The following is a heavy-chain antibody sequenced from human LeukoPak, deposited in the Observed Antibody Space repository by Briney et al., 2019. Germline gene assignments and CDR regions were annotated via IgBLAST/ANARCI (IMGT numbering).Heavy chain of an antibody. D-gene: IGHD3-22*01. J-gene: IGHJ5*02. Sequence: SETLSLTCSVSGGSLSSYYWSWIRQPPGKGLEWIGESDHSGSTNYYPSLKSRVTISVDTSKNQFSLRLNSVTAADTAIYYCVRGRSYFYDTSGYYANWFDPWGQGTPVTVSS. V-gene: IGHV4-34*01. CDR1: GGSLSSYY. CDR2: SDHSGST. CDR3: VRGRSYFYDTSGYYANWFDP.